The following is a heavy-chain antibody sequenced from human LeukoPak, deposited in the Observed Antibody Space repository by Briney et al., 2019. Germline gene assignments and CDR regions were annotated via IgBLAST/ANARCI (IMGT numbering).Heavy chain of an antibody. J-gene: IGHJ1*01. D-gene: IGHD6-25*01. Sequence: GGSLRLSCAASGFTFINAWMSWVRQAPGKGLEWVGHIRSETDGGTTDYAAPVKGRFTISRDDSKNTLSLQMNSLKTEDTAAYYCTTAAFHWGQGTLVTVSS. V-gene: IGHV3-15*01. CDR3: TTAAFH. CDR2: IRSETDGGTT. CDR1: GFTFINAW.